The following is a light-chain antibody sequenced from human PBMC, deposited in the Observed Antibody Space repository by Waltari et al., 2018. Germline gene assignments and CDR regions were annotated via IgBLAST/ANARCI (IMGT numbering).Light chain of an antibody. CDR1: SLRDYY. J-gene: IGLJ2*01. CDR2: GEN. V-gene: IGLV3-19*01. CDR3: NTRDTSGGRRHVV. Sequence: SSELTQDPAVSVALGQTVRITCQGDSLRDYYETWYQQKPGQAPVLVIHGENNRPSGVPDRFTGANSVNTASLTTTWTQAEDEADYSCNTRDTSGGRRHVVFCGETKLTVL.